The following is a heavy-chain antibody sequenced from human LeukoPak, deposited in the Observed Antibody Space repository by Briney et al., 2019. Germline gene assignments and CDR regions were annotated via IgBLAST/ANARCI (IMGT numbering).Heavy chain of an antibody. V-gene: IGHV4-59*01. J-gene: IGHJ5*02. D-gene: IGHD3-16*01. CDR1: GGSISIYY. Sequence: SETLSLTCIVSGGSISIYYWNWIRQPPGKGMEWIGYIYNSGSTDYNPSLKRRVTISADTSKNQFSLKLTSVTAADTAVYYCARDRELGSWGQGILVTVSS. CDR3: ARDRELGS. CDR2: IYNSGST.